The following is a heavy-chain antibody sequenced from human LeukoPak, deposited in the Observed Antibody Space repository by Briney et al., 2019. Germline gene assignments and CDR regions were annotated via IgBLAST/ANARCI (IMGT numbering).Heavy chain of an antibody. Sequence: NPSEPLSLTCTVSGGSISSYYWSWIRQPPGKGLEWIGYIYYSGSTNYNPSLKSRVTISVDTSKNQFSLKLSSVTAADTAVYYCARHGSWYSSGWYDYWGQGTLVTESS. CDR1: GGSISSYY. CDR3: ARHGSWYSSGWYDY. D-gene: IGHD6-19*01. V-gene: IGHV4-59*08. J-gene: IGHJ4*02. CDR2: IYYSGST.